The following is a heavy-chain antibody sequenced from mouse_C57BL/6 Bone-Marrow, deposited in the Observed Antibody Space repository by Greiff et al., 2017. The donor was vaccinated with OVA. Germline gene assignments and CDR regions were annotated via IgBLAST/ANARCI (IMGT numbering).Heavy chain of an antibody. CDR1: GYTFTSYW. Sequence: QVQLQQSGAELAKPGASVKLSCKASGYTFTSYWMNWVKQRPGQGLEWIGYINPSSGYTKYNQKFKDKATLTADKSSSTAYMQLSSLTYEDSAVYDCERVPNWPYDFDYWGQGTTLTVSS. CDR3: ERVPNWPYDFDY. D-gene: IGHD4-1*01. CDR2: INPSSGYT. V-gene: IGHV1-7*01. J-gene: IGHJ2*01.